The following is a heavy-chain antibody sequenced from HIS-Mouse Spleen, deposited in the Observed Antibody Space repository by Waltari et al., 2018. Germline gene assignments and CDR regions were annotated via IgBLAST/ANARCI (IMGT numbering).Heavy chain of an antibody. D-gene: IGHD6-19*01. CDR1: GGSFSGYY. J-gene: IGHJ3*02. V-gene: IGHV4-34*01. Sequence: QVQLQQWGAGLLKPSETLSLTCAVYGGSFSGYYWSWIRQPPGKGLEWIGEINHSGSHNYNPSLKSRVTISVDTSKNQFSLKLSSVTAADTAVYYCARFLGWRYSSGWRVSDDAFDIWGQGTMVTVSS. CDR3: ARFLGWRYSSGWRVSDDAFDI. CDR2: INHSGSH.